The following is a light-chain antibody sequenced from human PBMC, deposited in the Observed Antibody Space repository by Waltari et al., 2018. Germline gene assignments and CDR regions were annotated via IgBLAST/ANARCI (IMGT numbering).Light chain of an antibody. CDR2: AVS. V-gene: IGKV1-39*01. CDR3: QQSYAIPLA. CDR1: ERIGTY. J-gene: IGKJ1*01. Sequence: DIHMTQSPSSLSASVGDRVTITCRASERIGTYLNWYQQKPGKAPNLLIYAVSNLPSAVPSRFSASGSERDFSLTISSLQPEDSATYYCQQSYAIPLAFGQGTKVEIK.